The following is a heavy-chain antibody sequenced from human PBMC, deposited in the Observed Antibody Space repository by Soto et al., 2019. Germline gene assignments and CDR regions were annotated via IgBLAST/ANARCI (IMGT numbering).Heavy chain of an antibody. CDR2: ISYDGSNK. V-gene: IGHV3-30-3*01. D-gene: IGHD2-2*01. Sequence: VQLVESGGGVVQPGRSLRLSCAASGFTFSSYAMHWVRQAPGKGLEWVAVISYDGSNKYYADSVKGRFTISRDNSKNTLYLQMNSLRAEDTAVYYCARERSVVPAAPDAFDIWGQGTMVTVSS. CDR3: ARERSVVPAAPDAFDI. J-gene: IGHJ3*02. CDR1: GFTFSSYA.